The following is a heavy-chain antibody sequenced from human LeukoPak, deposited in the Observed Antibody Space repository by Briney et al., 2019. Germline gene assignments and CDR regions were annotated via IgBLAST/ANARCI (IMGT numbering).Heavy chain of an antibody. D-gene: IGHD3-22*01. CDR1: GGSIGSTTYY. Sequence: SETLSLTCTVSGGSIGSTTYYWGWIRQPPGKGLEWIGSIYYSGSTFYNPSLKSRVTISVDTSKNQFSLRLNSVIAADTAVYYCAREAEYSYDSHFDFWGQGTLVTVSS. V-gene: IGHV4-39*07. CDR2: IYYSGST. J-gene: IGHJ4*02. CDR3: AREAEYSYDSHFDF.